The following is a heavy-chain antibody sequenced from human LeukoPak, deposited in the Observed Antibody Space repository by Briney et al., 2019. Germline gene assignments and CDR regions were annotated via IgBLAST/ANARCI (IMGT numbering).Heavy chain of an antibody. CDR1: GGSISSSSYY. J-gene: IGHJ1*01. CDR3: ARVRVSSGWYTSEYFQH. CDR2: IYYSGST. D-gene: IGHD6-19*01. Sequence: SETLSLTCTVSGGSISSSSYYWGWIRQPPGKGLEWIGSIYYSGSTYYNPSLKSRVTISVDTSKNQFSLKLSSVTAADTAVYYCARVRVSSGWYTSEYFQHWGQGTLVTVSS. V-gene: IGHV4-39*07.